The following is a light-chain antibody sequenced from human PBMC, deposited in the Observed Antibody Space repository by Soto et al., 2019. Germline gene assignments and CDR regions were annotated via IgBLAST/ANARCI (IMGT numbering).Light chain of an antibody. CDR2: AAS. V-gene: IGKV3-20*01. CDR3: QQYGDSIP. J-gene: IGKJ4*01. Sequence: ETVLTLSHDNLSVSPGETAPLSCRASQNVRGTYFAWYQQKPGQTPRLLIYAASTRVTGVPDRFSGSGSGTDFTLTICRLEPEDFAVYHCQQYGDSIPFGGGTKVDI. CDR1: QNVRGTY.